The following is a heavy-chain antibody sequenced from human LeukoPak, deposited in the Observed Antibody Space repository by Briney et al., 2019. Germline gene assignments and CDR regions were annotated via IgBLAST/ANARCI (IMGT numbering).Heavy chain of an antibody. CDR3: ARQGIKNWFDP. CDR1: GGSISSYY. V-gene: IGHV4-4*09. D-gene: IGHD3-10*01. Sequence: SETLSLTCTVSGGSISSYYWSWIRQPPGKGLEWIGYIYTSGSTNYKPSLKSRVTISVDTSKNQFSLKLSSVSAADTAVYYCARQGIKNWFDPWGQPTLVTDSS. CDR2: IYTSGST. J-gene: IGHJ5*02.